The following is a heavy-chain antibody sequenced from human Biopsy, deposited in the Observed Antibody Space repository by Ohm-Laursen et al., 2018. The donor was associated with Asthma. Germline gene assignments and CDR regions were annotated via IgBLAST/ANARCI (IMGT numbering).Heavy chain of an antibody. J-gene: IGHJ5*02. D-gene: IGHD3-22*01. CDR2: ISASGVRT. V-gene: IGHV3-23*01. CDR3: AKITTDRQKANNWFYP. CDR1: GFAFNNSS. Sequence: GSLRLSCTATGFAFNNSSMTWVRQAPGKGLEWVSSISASGVRTFYADSVKGRFTVSRDSSRNTLYLQLSTLRVEDTAVYFCAKITTDRQKANNWFYPWGQGTLVTVSS.